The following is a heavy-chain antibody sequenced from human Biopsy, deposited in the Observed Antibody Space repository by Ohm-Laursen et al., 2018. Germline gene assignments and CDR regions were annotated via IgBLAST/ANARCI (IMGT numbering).Heavy chain of an antibody. CDR1: GFTFSDYY. Sequence: LSCAASGFTFSDYYMNWIRQAPGKGLEWIGYVSYTGSTDYNPSLQSRVNISVDTSKNHLSLRLRSVTPADTAMYYCAKDRGFYSDRTVPGYFDLWGRGTLVTVSS. V-gene: IGHV4-59*01. CDR3: AKDRGFYSDRTVPGYFDL. D-gene: IGHD3-22*01. CDR2: VSYTGST. J-gene: IGHJ2*01.